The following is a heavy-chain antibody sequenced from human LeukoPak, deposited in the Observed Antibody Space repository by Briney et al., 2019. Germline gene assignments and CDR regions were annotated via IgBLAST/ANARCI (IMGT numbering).Heavy chain of an antibody. CDR3: ATQTYYYDSSGYLGHYYYGMDV. Sequence: GGSLRLSCAASGFTFSSYWMSWVRQAPGKGLEWVANIKQDGSEKYYVDSVKGRFTISRDNAKNSLYLQMNSLRAEDTAVYYCATQTYYYDSSGYLGHYYYGMDVWGQGTTVTVSS. CDR1: GFTFSSYW. D-gene: IGHD3-22*01. V-gene: IGHV3-7*01. J-gene: IGHJ6*02. CDR2: IKQDGSEK.